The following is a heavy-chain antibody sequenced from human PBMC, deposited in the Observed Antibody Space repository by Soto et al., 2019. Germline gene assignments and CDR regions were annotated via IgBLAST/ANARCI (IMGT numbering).Heavy chain of an antibody. J-gene: IGHJ4*02. CDR3: ERGWFGEFVSYFDY. Sequence: QVQLVQSGAEVKKPGASVKVSCKASGFTFTSYAISWVRQAPGQGLEWMGRISAYNDNTNYAQKLQGRVTMTTDTSTSTAYMELRSLRSDDTAVYYFERGWFGEFVSYFDYWGQGTLVTVSS. CDR1: GFTFTSYA. D-gene: IGHD3-10*01. CDR2: ISAYNDNT. V-gene: IGHV1-18*01.